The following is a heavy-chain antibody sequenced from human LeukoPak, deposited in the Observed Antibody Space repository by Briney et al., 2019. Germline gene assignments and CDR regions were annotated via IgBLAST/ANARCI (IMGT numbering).Heavy chain of an antibody. CDR3: ARDLTGYSSLNDAFDI. V-gene: IGHV1-46*01. Sequence: RASVKVSCKASGYTFTSYYMHWVRQAPGQGLEWMGIINPSGGSTSYAQKFQGRVTMTRDTSTSTVYMELSSLRSEDTAVYYCARDLTGYSSLNDAFDIWGQGTMVTVSS. D-gene: IGHD6-13*01. J-gene: IGHJ3*02. CDR2: INPSGGST. CDR1: GYTFTSYY.